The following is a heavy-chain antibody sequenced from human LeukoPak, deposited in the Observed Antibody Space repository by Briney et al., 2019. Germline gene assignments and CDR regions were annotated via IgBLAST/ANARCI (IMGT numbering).Heavy chain of an antibody. J-gene: IGHJ4*02. CDR1: GYSISSGYY. CDR3: ARHASGGDY. D-gene: IGHD6-19*01. Sequence: PSETLSLTCAVSGYSISSGYYWGWIRQPPGKGLEWIGSIYHSGSTYYNPSLKSRVTISVDTSKNQFSLKLSSVTAADTAVYYCARHASGGDYWGQGTLVTVSS. V-gene: IGHV4-38-2*01. CDR2: IYHSGST.